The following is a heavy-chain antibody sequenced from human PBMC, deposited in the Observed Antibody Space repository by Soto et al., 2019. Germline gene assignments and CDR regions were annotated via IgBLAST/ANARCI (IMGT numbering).Heavy chain of an antibody. CDR1: GFTFNSYG. CDR3: AKEVVEPDGHYYYCMDV. Sequence: QVQLVESGGGVVQPGRSLRLSCAASGFTFNSYGRHWVRQAPGKGLEWVAAISNDGSNKYHVDSVKCRFTISRDNSKNTLYLQMNSLRAEDTAVYYCAKEVVEPDGHYYYCMDVWGHGTTVTVSS. V-gene: IGHV3-30*18. J-gene: IGHJ6*02. D-gene: IGHD2-2*01. CDR2: ISNDGSNK.